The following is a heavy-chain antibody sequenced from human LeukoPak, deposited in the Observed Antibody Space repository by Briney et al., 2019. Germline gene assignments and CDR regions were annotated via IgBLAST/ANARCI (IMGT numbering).Heavy chain of an antibody. J-gene: IGHJ4*02. CDR1: GFTFSRYG. Sequence: GRSLRLSCAASGFTFSRYGMHWVRQAPGKGLEWVAVIWYDGSNKYYGDSVKGRFTISRDNSKNTLYLQMNSLRAEDTAVYYCAGDPAPAAAWYFDYWGQGTLVTVSS. V-gene: IGHV3-33*01. CDR2: IWYDGSNK. D-gene: IGHD2-2*01. CDR3: AGDPAPAAAWYFDY.